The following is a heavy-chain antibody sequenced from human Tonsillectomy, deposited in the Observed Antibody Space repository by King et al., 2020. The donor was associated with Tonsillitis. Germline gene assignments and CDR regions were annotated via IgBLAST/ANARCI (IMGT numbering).Heavy chain of an antibody. V-gene: IGHV3-48*03. J-gene: IGHJ6*02. CDR2: MTGSGSKI. CDR1: GFTFSNYE. D-gene: IGHD3-22*01. CDR3: ARENSSSGFHYYGMDV. Sequence: VQLVESGGGLVQPGVSLKLSCAASGFTFSNYEMNWVRQAPGKGLEWVSYMTGSGSKIYYADSVKGRFTISRDNAKNTLSLQMDSLRVEDTAIYYCARENSSSGFHYYGMDVWGQGTTVTVSS.